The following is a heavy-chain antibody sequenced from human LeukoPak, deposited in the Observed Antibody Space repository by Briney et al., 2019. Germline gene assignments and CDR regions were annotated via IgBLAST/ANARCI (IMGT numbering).Heavy chain of an antibody. D-gene: IGHD6-13*01. J-gene: IGHJ4*02. CDR2: IRSKAYGGTT. Sequence: PGGSLRLSCTASGFTFGDYAMSWFRQAPGKGLEWVGFIRSKAYGGTTEYAASVKGRFTISRDDSKSIAYLQMNSLKTEDTAVYYCTRDWTRGSSWSQGGDYWGQGTLVTVSS. V-gene: IGHV3-49*03. CDR1: GFTFGDYA. CDR3: TRDWTRGSSWSQGGDY.